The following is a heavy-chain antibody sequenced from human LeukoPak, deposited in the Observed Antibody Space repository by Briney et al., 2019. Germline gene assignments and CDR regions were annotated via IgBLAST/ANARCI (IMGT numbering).Heavy chain of an antibody. V-gene: IGHV4-34*01. CDR2: INHSGST. J-gene: IGHJ5*02. CDR1: GGSFSGYY. Sequence: SETLSLTCAVYGGSFSGYYWSWIRQPPGKGLEWIGEINHSGSTNYNPSLKSRVTISVDTSKNQFSLKLSSVTAADTAVYYCARARVTPALNWFDPWGQGILVTVSS. D-gene: IGHD2-21*02. CDR3: ARARVTPALNWFDP.